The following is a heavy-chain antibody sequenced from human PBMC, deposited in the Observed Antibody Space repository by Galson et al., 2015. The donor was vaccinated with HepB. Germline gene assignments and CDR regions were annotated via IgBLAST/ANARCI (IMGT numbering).Heavy chain of an antibody. V-gene: IGHV1-2*02. CDR2: INPNSGGT. J-gene: IGHJ4*02. CDR3: AREFPVVVPAALFDY. D-gene: IGHD2-2*01. Sequence: SVKVSCKASGYTFTGYYMHWVRQAPGQGLEWMGWINPNSGGTNYAQKFQGRVTMTRDTSISTAYMELSRLRSDDTAVYYCAREFPVVVPAALFDYWGQGTLVTVSS. CDR1: GYTFTGYY.